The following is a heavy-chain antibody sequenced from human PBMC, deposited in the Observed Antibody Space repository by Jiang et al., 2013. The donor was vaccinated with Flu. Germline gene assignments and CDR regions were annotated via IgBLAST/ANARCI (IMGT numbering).Heavy chain of an antibody. V-gene: IGHV1-69*01. CDR1: GTFSSYA. J-gene: IGHJ6*03. CDR2: IIPIFGTA. CDR3: ARELRFLEWSNMDV. Sequence: GTFSSYAISWVRQAPGQGLEWMGGIIPIFGTANYAQKFQGRVTITADESTSTAYMELSSLRSEDTAVYYCARELRFLEWSNMDVWGKGTTVTVSS. D-gene: IGHD3-3*01.